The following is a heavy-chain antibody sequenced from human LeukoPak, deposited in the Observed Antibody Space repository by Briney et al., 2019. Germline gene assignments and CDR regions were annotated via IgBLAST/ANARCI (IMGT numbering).Heavy chain of an antibody. V-gene: IGHV1-8*01. J-gene: IGHJ4*02. CDR1: GYTFTSYD. Sequence: ASVKVSCKASGYTFTSYDINWVRQAPGQGLEWMGWMNPNSGNTGYAQKFQGRVTMTRNTSISTAYMELSSLRSEDTAVYYCARNHYGDYGRAPLIVNWGQGTLVTVSS. D-gene: IGHD4-17*01. CDR3: ARNHYGDYGRAPLIVN. CDR2: MNPNSGNT.